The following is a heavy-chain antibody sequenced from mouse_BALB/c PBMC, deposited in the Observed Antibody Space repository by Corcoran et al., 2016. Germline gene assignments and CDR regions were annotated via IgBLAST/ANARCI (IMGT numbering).Heavy chain of an antibody. V-gene: IGHV1-26*01. CDR2: INPYNGST. D-gene: IGHD4-1*02. Sequence: EVQLQQSGPELVKPGASVKISCKASGYSFTAYYMHWVKQSHVKSLEWIGRINPYNGSTSYNQNFKDKASLTVDKSSSTAYMELHSLTSEDSAVYYCASSTGSDFDDWDQGTTLTVSS. CDR1: GYSFTAYY. CDR3: ASSTGSDFDD. J-gene: IGHJ2*01.